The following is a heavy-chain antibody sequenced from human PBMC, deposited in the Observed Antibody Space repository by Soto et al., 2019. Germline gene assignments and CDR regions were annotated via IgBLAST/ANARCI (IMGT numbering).Heavy chain of an antibody. CDR3: ARVSGIYYYGMDV. V-gene: IGHV4-30-2*01. CDR1: GGSISSGGYS. CDR2: IYHSGST. J-gene: IGHJ6*02. Sequence: SETLSLTCAVSGGSISSGGYSWSWIRQPPGKGLEWIGYIYHSGSTYYNPSLKSRVTISVDTSKNQFSLKLSSVTAADAAVYYCARVSGIYYYGMDVWGQGTTVTVS. D-gene: IGHD3-10*01.